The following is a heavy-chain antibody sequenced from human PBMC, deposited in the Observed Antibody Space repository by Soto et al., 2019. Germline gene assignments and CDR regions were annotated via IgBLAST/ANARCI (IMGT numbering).Heavy chain of an antibody. Sequence: FCPTLVNSTQTLTLTCSSSGFSLRGSAIRVSWIRQPPGKALERLARIDWDDTKFYTTSLKTRLTIAKDSSKYQVVLTLTNVDPEDTAPGYRGLTMILGRGPCFDFWRQGNLVTVSS. J-gene: IGHJ4*02. CDR3: GLTMILGRGPCFDF. CDR1: GFSLRGSAIR. CDR2: IDWDDTK. D-gene: IGHD3-22*01. V-gene: IGHV2-70*04.